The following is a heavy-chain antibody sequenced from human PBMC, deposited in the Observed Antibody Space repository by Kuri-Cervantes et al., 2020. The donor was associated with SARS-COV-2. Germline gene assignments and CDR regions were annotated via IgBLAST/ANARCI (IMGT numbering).Heavy chain of an antibody. CDR2: ISSSSSYI. Sequence: GESLKISCAASGFTFSSYSMNWVRQAPGEGLEWVSSISSSSSYIYYADSVKGRFTISRDNAKNSLYPQMNSLRAEDTAVYYCARDRPTRVVLGNAFDIWGQGTMVTVSS. CDR3: ARDRPTRVVLGNAFDI. CDR1: GFTFSSYS. J-gene: IGHJ3*02. D-gene: IGHD2-2*01. V-gene: IGHV3-21*01.